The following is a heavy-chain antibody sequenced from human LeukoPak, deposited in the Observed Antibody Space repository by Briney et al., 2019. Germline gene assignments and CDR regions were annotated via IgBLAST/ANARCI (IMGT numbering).Heavy chain of an antibody. CDR3: AGRGYSYGNDDY. V-gene: IGHV4-59*01. Sequence: SETLSLTCTVSGGSISSYYWSWIRQPPGKGXXWIGYIYYSGSTNYNPSLKSRVTISVNTSKNQFSLKLSSVTAADTAVYYCAGRGYSYGNDDYWGQGTLVTVSS. J-gene: IGHJ4*02. D-gene: IGHD5-18*01. CDR1: GGSISSYY. CDR2: IYYSGST.